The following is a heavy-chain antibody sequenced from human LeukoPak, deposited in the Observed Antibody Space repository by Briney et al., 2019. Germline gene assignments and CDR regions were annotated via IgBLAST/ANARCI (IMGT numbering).Heavy chain of an antibody. CDR2: ISAYNGNT. CDR1: GYTFTSYG. Sequence: ASVKVSCKAPGYTFTSYGISWVRQAPGQGLEWMGWISAYNGNTNYAQKLQGRVTMTTDTSTSTAYMELRSLRSDDTAVYYCARLESGYDYGPVDYWGQGTLVTVSS. D-gene: IGHD5-12*01. J-gene: IGHJ4*02. CDR3: ARLESGYDYGPVDY. V-gene: IGHV1-18*04.